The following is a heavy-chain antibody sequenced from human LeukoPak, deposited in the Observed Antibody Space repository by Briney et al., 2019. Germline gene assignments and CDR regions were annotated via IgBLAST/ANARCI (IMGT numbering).Heavy chain of an antibody. CDR1: GFTFSSYA. J-gene: IGHJ3*02. V-gene: IGHV3-30-3*01. CDR3: ARDQGTRSQKLRLGAFDI. Sequence: GRSLRLSCAASGFTFSSYAMHWVRQAPGKGLEWVAVISYDGSNKYYADSVKGRFTISRDNSKNTLYLQMNSLRAEDTAVYYCARDQGTRSQKLRLGAFDIWGQGTMVTVSS. D-gene: IGHD4-17*01. CDR2: ISYDGSNK.